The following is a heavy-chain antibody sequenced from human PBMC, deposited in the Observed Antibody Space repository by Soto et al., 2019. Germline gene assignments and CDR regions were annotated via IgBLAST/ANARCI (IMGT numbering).Heavy chain of an antibody. CDR3: ARGGFDYGPGRMDV. J-gene: IGHJ6*04. V-gene: IGHV3-74*01. Sequence: EVQLVESGGGLLQPGGSLTLSCTASGFTFSNYWMHWVRQAPGKGLVWVSRTKSDGSGTSYTDSVKGRFTISRDNAYNKLYLQMSNLRAEDTAVYYCARGGFDYGPGRMDVGGKGTTVIVSS. CDR1: GFTFSNYW. CDR2: TKSDGSGT. D-gene: IGHD3-10*01.